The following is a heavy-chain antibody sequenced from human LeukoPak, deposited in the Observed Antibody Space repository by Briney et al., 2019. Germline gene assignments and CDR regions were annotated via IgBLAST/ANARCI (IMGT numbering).Heavy chain of an antibody. CDR2: IYYSGST. J-gene: IGHJ4*02. D-gene: IGHD7-27*01. V-gene: IGHV4-39*01. CDR1: GGSISSSSYY. Sequence: PSETLSLTCTVSGGSISSSSYYWGWIRQPPGKGLEWIGSIYYSGSTYYNPSLKSRVTISVDTSKNQFSLKLSSVTAADTAVYYCASRWGSVFYFDYWGQGTLVTVS. CDR3: ASRWGSVFYFDY.